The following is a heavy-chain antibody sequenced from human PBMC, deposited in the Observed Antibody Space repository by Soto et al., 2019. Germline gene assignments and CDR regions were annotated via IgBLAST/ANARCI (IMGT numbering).Heavy chain of an antibody. Sequence: QVQLQQWGAGLLKPSETLSLTCAVYGGSFSGYYWSWIRQPPGKGLEWIGEINHSGSTNYNPSLKGRVTISVDTSKNQFSLKLSSVTAADTAVYYCASKVGARFDYWGQGTLVTVSS. J-gene: IGHJ4*02. CDR2: INHSGST. D-gene: IGHD1-26*01. CDR1: GGSFSGYY. CDR3: ASKVGARFDY. V-gene: IGHV4-34*01.